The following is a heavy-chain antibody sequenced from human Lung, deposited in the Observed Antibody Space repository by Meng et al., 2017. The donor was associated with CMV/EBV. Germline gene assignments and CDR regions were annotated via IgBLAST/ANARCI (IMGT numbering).Heavy chain of an antibody. Sequence: QGQLQGWGPGLVKPSPTLSLTCTVSGGSISSGDYYWSWIRQPPGKGLEWIGYIYYSGSTYYNPSLKSRVTISVDTSKNQFSLKLSSVTAADTAVYYCARALDTAMVTFDYWGQGTLVTVSS. V-gene: IGHV4-30-4*08. J-gene: IGHJ4*02. D-gene: IGHD5-18*01. CDR2: IYYSGST. CDR3: ARALDTAMVTFDY. CDR1: GGSISSGDYY.